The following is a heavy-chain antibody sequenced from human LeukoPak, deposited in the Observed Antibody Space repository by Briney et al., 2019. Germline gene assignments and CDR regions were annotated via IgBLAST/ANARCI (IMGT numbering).Heavy chain of an antibody. Sequence: GGSLRLFCAASGFTFTSYDMHWVRQATGKGLEWVSAIGTTSDTYYSGSVKGRFTISRENARNSLYLQMNSLRDGDTAVYYCARVGSGWYYDYWGQGTLVTVSS. CDR3: ARVGSGWYYDY. J-gene: IGHJ4*02. CDR2: IGTTSDT. D-gene: IGHD6-25*01. CDR1: GFTFTSYD. V-gene: IGHV3-13*01.